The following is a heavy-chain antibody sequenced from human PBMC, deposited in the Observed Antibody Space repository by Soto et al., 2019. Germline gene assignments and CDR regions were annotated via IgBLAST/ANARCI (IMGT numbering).Heavy chain of an antibody. CDR3: ARVDHRSGYYSAFDY. V-gene: IGHV1-69*12. CDR1: GGTFSSYA. CDR2: IITIFGTA. J-gene: IGHJ4*02. Sequence: QVQLVQSGAEVKKPGTSVKVSCKASGGTFSSYAISWVRQAPGQGLEWMGGIITIFGTANYAQKFQGRVTITAEACASTAYMELSRLRSEHTAVYYCARVDHRSGYYSAFDYWGQGTLVSVSS. D-gene: IGHD3-22*01.